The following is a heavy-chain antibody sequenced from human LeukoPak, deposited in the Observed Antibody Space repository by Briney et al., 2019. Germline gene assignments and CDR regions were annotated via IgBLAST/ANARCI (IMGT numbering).Heavy chain of an antibody. CDR1: GGSISSYY. CDR3: ARATFYYYGSGSPNYYYYMDV. CDR2: IYYSGST. V-gene: IGHV4-59*01. J-gene: IGHJ6*03. D-gene: IGHD3-10*01. Sequence: SETLSLTCTVSGGSISSYYWSWIRQPPGKGLEWIGYIYYSGSTNYNPSLKSRVTISVDTSKNQFSLKLSSVTAADTAVYYCARATFYYYGSGSPNYYYYMDVRGKGTTVTISS.